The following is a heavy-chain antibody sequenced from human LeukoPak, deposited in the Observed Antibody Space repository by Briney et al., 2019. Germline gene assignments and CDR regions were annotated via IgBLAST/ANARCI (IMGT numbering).Heavy chain of an antibody. CDR3: AGQSYYDSSGYYDY. J-gene: IGHJ4*02. D-gene: IGHD3-22*01. CDR2: IYSGGST. CDR1: GFTVSSNY. Sequence: PGGSLRLSCAASGFTVSSNYMSWVRQAPGKGLEWVSVIYSGGSTYYADSVKGRFTISRDNSKNTLYLQMNSLRAGDTAVYYCAGQSYYDSSGYYDYWGQGTLVTVSS. V-gene: IGHV3-66*02.